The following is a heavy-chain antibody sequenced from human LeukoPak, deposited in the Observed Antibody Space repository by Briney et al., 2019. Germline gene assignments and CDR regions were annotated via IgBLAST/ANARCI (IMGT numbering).Heavy chain of an antibody. J-gene: IGHJ5*02. V-gene: IGHV4-61*02. Sequence: SETLSLTCTVSGGSISSGNYYWSWIRQPAGKGLEWIGRIYTSGSTNYNPSLKSRVTISVDTSKNQFSLKLSSVTAADTAVYYCARDVRRNWFDPWGQGTLVTVSS. CDR3: ARDVRRNWFDP. CDR2: IYTSGST. CDR1: GGSISSGNYY.